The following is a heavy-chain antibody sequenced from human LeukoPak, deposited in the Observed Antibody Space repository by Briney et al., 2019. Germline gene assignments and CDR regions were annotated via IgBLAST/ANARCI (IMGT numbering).Heavy chain of an antibody. CDR3: ARDFLYYDFWSGYSNFDY. Sequence: PGGSLRLSCAAAGFTFSSYGMHWVRQAPGKGLEWVAFIRYDGSNKYYADSVKGRFTISRDNAKNSLYLQMNSLGAEDTAVYYCARDFLYYDFWSGYSNFDYWGQGTLVTVSS. V-gene: IGHV3-30*02. J-gene: IGHJ4*02. CDR2: IRYDGSNK. D-gene: IGHD3-3*01. CDR1: GFTFSSYG.